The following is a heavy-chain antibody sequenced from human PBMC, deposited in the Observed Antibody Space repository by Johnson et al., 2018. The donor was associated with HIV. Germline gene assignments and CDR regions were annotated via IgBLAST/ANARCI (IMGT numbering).Heavy chain of an antibody. D-gene: IGHD1-26*01. V-gene: IGHV3-11*01. Sequence: QVQLVESGGGLVKPGGSLRLSCVASRLTLSDSYMSWIRQAPGKGLAWVSYISGSGNAIYYADSVRGRFSICRDNSKKTVYVLYVQMNSLRAEDTAVYYCARGGGGYDAGDAFDTWGQGTMVTVSS. CDR2: ISGSGNAI. CDR3: ARGGGGYDAGDAFDT. J-gene: IGHJ3*02. CDR1: RLTLSDSY.